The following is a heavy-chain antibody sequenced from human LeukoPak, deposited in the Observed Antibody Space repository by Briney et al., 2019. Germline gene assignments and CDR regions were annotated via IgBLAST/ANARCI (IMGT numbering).Heavy chain of an antibody. D-gene: IGHD6-19*01. CDR3: ANWAGTPAGYFSGPLDY. J-gene: IGHJ4*02. CDR1: GYTLTDHD. Sequence: GASVKVSCKASGYTLTDHDIHWVRQAPGQRLEWMGWINPGNGNTKYSQKFQGRVTITRDTSASTAYMELSGLTSEDTAVYYCANWAGTPAGYFSGPLDYWGQGTLVTVSS. CDR2: INPGNGNT. V-gene: IGHV1-3*01.